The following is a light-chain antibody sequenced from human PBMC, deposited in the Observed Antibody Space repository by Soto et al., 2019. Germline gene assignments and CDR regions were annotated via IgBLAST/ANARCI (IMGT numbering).Light chain of an antibody. CDR3: CSYAGSSTYV. V-gene: IGLV2-23*01. CDR1: SSDVGTYNL. Sequence: QSALTQPASVSGSPGQSITISCTGTSSDVGTYNLVSWYQHHPGKAPKLMIYEGSKRPSGVSNRFSGSKSGNTASLTLSGLQAEDEADYYCCSYAGSSTYVFGTGTQLTVL. J-gene: IGLJ1*01. CDR2: EGS.